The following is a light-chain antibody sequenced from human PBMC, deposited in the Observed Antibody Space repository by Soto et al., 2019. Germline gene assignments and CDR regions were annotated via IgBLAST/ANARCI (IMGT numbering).Light chain of an antibody. J-gene: IGLJ2*01. V-gene: IGLV7-43*01. CDR3: LLYFGSAQV. CDR1: TGAVTSVSY. CDR2: STS. Sequence: QAVVTQEPSLTVSPGGTVTLTCASSTGAVTSVSYPNWVQQKPGQAPRALIYSTSKSHSWTPARFSGSLLGGKAALTLSGVQPEEEAEYYCLLYFGSAQVFGGGTKLTVL.